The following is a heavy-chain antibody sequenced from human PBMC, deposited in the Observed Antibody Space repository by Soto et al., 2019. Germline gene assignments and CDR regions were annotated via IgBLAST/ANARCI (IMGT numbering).Heavy chain of an antibody. D-gene: IGHD2-15*01. CDR3: ARSHLYCSGGSCYAQFDY. J-gene: IGHJ4*02. CDR2: IYYSGST. V-gene: IGHV4-59*01. CDR1: ISSYY. Sequence: ISSYYWSWIRQPPGKGLEWIGYIYYSGSTNYNPSLKSRFTISVDTSKNQFSLKLSSVTAADTAVYYCARSHLYCSGGSCYAQFDYWGQGTLVTVSS.